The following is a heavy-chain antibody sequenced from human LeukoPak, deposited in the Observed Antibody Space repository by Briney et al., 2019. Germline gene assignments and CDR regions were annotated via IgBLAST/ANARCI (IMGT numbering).Heavy chain of an antibody. CDR2: IYYSGST. CDR3: ARAQSRWADYDY. Sequence: SETLSLTCTVSGGSISSSSYYWGWTRQPPGKGLEWIGSIYYSGSTYYNPSLKSRVPISVDTSKNQFSLKLSSVTAADTAVYYCARAQSRWADYDYWGQGTLVTVSS. D-gene: IGHD6-13*01. J-gene: IGHJ4*02. V-gene: IGHV4-39*07. CDR1: GGSISSSSYY.